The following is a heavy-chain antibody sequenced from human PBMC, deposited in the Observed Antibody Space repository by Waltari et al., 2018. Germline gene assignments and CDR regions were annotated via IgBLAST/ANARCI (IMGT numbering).Heavy chain of an antibody. J-gene: IGHJ5*02. CDR1: GGSISSHY. D-gene: IGHD5-12*01. CDR2: IYYSGST. V-gene: IGHV4-59*11. Sequence: QVQLQESGPGLVKPSETLSLTCTVSGGSISSHYWSWIRQPPGKGLEWIGYIYYSGSTNYNPSLKSRVTISVDTSKNQFSLKLSSVTAADTAVYYCARANVDIVATPPGAIDPWCQGTLVTVSS. CDR3: ARANVDIVATPPGAIDP.